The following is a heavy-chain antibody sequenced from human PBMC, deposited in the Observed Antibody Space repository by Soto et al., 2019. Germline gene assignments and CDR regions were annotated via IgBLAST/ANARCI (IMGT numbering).Heavy chain of an antibody. J-gene: IGHJ6*02. CDR2: ISWHSGRI. Sequence: PGGSLRLSFAASGFNFDDFAMHWVRQVPGKGLEWVSGISWHSGRIGYADSVKVRFTVSRDNSRNSLYLQMSSLRPEDTALYYCARGHYDSSGYTYYNGLYXWGQGTSVTVP. CDR3: ARGHYDSSGYTYYNGLYX. D-gene: IGHD3-22*01. CDR1: GFNFDDFA. V-gene: IGHV3-9*01.